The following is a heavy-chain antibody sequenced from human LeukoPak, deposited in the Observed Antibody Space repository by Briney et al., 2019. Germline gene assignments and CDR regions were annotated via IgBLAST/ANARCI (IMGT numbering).Heavy chain of an antibody. CDR2: ISSSSSPI. D-gene: IGHD3-10*01. Sequence: PAGSLTLSCAASAFTFSSYSMNWVRQAQGKGLEWVSYISSSSSPIYYADSLKGRFTTSRDNAKNSLFLQMNSLRAEDTAVYYCAREPSGVFGFDYWGQGTLVTVSS. V-gene: IGHV3-48*01. J-gene: IGHJ4*02. CDR3: AREPSGVFGFDY. CDR1: AFTFSSYS.